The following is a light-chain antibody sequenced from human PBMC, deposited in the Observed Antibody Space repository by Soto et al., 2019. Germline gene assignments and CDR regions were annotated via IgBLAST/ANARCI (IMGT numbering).Light chain of an antibody. CDR3: QQYNNWPRT. J-gene: IGKJ1*01. CDR1: QSVSSN. V-gene: IGKV3D-15*01. Sequence: EIVMTQSPATLSVSPGERATLSCRASQSVSSNLAWYQQKPGQAPRLLIYGASTRATGIPARFSGSGSGTEFTLTISSXXXXDFAVYYCQQYNNWPRTFGQGTKVEIK. CDR2: GAS.